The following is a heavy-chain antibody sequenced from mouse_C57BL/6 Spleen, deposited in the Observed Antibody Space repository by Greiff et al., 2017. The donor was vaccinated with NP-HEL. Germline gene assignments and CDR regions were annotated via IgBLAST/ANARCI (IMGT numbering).Heavy chain of an antibody. V-gene: IGHV5-4*01. J-gene: IGHJ2*01. CDR2: ISDGGSYT. CDR1: GFTFSSYA. Sequence: EVQRVESGGGLVKPGGSLKLSCAASGFTFSSYAMSWVRQTPEKRLEWVATISDGGSYTYYPDNVKGRFTISRDNAKNNLYLQMSHLKSEDTAMYYCARESNHTYSDYWGPGTTLTVSS. CDR3: ARESNHTYSDY. D-gene: IGHD2-5*01.